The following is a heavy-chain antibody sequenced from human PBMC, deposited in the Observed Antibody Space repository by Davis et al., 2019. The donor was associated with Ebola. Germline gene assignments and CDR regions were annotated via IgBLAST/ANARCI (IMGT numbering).Heavy chain of an antibody. CDR3: ARSHSGWLLPFDY. CDR1: GGSVSSGGYY. CDR2: IYYSGST. Sequence: MPSETLSLTCTVSGGSVSSGGYYWNWIRQPPGRALEWIGYIYYSGSTDYSPSLRGRVTISLDTSKNQFSLRLSSVTAADTAVYYCARSHSGWLLPFDYWGQGTLATVSS. D-gene: IGHD3-9*01. V-gene: IGHV4-61*08. J-gene: IGHJ4*02.